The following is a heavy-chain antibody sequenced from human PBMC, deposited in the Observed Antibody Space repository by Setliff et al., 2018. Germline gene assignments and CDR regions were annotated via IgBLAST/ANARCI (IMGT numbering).Heavy chain of an antibody. CDR1: GGSITSGSFY. D-gene: IGHD2-21*01. J-gene: IGHJ6*02. CDR3: AKEYVVNSFVSNSHQHYGLDV. Sequence: SETLSLTCTVSGGSITSGSFYWSWLRQPAGKKLEWIGRIHASGATTYSPSLKSRVSISADTSKNLFSLRLKSVTAADTAVYYCAKEYVVNSFVSNSHQHYGLDVWGQGTTVTVSS. V-gene: IGHV4-61*02. CDR2: IHASGAT.